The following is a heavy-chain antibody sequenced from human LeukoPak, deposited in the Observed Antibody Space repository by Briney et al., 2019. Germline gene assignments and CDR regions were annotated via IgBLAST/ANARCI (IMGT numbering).Heavy chain of an antibody. CDR1: GGSISSYY. CDR2: IYTSGST. V-gene: IGHV4-4*09. D-gene: IGHD1-14*01. CDR3: ARLGRYNWFDP. Sequence: SETLSLTCTVSGGSISSYYWSWIRQPPGKGLEWIGYIYTSGSTNYNPSLKSRVTISVDTSKNQFSLKLSSATAADTAVYYCARLGRYNWFDPWGQGTLVTVSS. J-gene: IGHJ5*02.